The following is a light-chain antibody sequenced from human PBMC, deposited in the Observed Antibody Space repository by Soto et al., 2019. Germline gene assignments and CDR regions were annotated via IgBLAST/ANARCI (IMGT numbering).Light chain of an antibody. CDR2: WAS. V-gene: IGKV4-1*01. J-gene: IGKJ2*01. CDR3: QQYYSPPYT. CDR1: QSVLYSSNNKNY. Sequence: DIVMTQSPDSLAVSLGERATINCKSSQSVLYSSNNKNYLAWYQQKPGQPPKLLTHWASTRESGVPDRFSGSGSGTDFTLTISSLQAEDVAVYSCQQYYSPPYTFGQGTKLEIK.